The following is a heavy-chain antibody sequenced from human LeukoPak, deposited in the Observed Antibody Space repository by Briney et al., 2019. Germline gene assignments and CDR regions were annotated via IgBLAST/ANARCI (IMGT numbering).Heavy chain of an antibody. V-gene: IGHV4-34*01. CDR1: GGSFSGYY. CDR2: INHSGST. CDR3: ARGRSGYCSSTSCRRNWFDP. J-gene: IGHJ5*02. Sequence: SETLSLTCAVYGGSFSGYYWSWIRQPPGKGLEWIGEINHSGSTNYNPSLKSRVTISVDTSKNQFSLKLSSVTAADTAVYYCARGRSGYCSSTSCRRNWFDPWGQGTLATVSS. D-gene: IGHD2-2*01.